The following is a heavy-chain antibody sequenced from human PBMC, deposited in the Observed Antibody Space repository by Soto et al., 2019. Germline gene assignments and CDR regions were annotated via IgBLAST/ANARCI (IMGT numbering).Heavy chain of an antibody. CDR3: AKDLAVAGTDDY. CDR2: IWYDGSNK. D-gene: IGHD6-19*01. CDR1: GFTFSSYG. V-gene: IGHV3-33*06. Sequence: GGSLRLSCAASGFTFSSYGMHWVRQAPGKGLEWVAVIWYDGSNKYYADSVKGRFIISRDNSKNTLYLQMNSLRAEDTAVYYCAKDLAVAGTDDYWGQGTLVTVSS. J-gene: IGHJ4*02.